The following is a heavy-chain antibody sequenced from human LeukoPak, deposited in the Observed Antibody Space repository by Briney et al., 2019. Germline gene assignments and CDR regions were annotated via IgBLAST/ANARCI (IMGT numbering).Heavy chain of an antibody. CDR2: IYYRGST. CDR3: ARDGRDWFDP. V-gene: IGHV4-59*01. J-gene: IGHJ5*02. CDR1: GGSISRYY. Sequence: PSETLSLTCTVSGGSISRYYWNWIRQPPGKGLEWIGNIYYRGSTNYNPSLKRRVTISVDTPRHQFSLKLSSVTPADTAVYSCARDGRDWFDPWGQGTLVTVSS. D-gene: IGHD1-1*01.